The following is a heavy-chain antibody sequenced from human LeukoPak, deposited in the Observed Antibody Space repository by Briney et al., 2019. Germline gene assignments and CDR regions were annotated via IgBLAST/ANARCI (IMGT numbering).Heavy chain of an antibody. CDR2: IRSKAYGGTT. CDR3: TREAPKYSYGWIEDY. CDR1: GFTFGDYA. J-gene: IGHJ4*02. V-gene: IGHV3-49*04. Sequence: GGSLRLSCTASGFTFGDYAMSWVRQAPGKGLEWVGFIRSKAYGGTTEYAASVKGRFTISRDDSKSIAYLQMNSLKIEDTAVYYCTREAPKYSYGWIEDYWGQGTLVTVSS. D-gene: IGHD5-18*01.